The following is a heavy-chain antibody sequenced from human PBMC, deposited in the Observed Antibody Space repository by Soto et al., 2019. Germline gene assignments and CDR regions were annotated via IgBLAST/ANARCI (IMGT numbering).Heavy chain of an antibody. CDR1: GFTFSSYG. Sequence: GGSLRLSCAASGFTFSSYGMHWVRQAPGKGLEWVAVISYDGSNKYYADSVKGRFTISRDNSKNTLYLQMNSLRAEDTAVYYCAKKLHHYDILNWFDPWGQGTLVTVSS. J-gene: IGHJ5*02. V-gene: IGHV3-30*18. CDR2: ISYDGSNK. CDR3: AKKLHHYDILNWFDP. D-gene: IGHD3-9*01.